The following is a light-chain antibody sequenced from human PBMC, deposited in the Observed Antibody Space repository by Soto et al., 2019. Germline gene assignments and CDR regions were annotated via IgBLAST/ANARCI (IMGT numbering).Light chain of an antibody. CDR3: SSYTIINTLV. J-gene: IGLJ2*01. V-gene: IGLV2-14*01. CDR1: SSDIGGYNY. Sequence: QSVLTQPASVSGSPGQSITISCTGTSSDIGGYNYVSWYQQHPGKAPKLMIYEVSTRPSGVSNRFSGSKSGNTASLTISGLQAEDEADYYCSSYTIINTLVFGGGTQLTVL. CDR2: EVS.